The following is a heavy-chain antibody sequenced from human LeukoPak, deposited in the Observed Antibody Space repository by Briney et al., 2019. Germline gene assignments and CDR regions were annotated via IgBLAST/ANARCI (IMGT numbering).Heavy chain of an antibody. V-gene: IGHV1-18*01. Sequence: ASVKVSCKASGYTFTSYGISWVRQAPGQGLEWMGWISAYNGNTNYAQKLQGRVTMTTDTSTSTAYMELRSLRSDDTAVYYCARDVRRDSGSYHAIDYWGQGTLVTVSS. CDR1: GYTFTSYG. J-gene: IGHJ4*02. CDR3: ARDVRRDSGSYHAIDY. D-gene: IGHD1-26*01. CDR2: ISAYNGNT.